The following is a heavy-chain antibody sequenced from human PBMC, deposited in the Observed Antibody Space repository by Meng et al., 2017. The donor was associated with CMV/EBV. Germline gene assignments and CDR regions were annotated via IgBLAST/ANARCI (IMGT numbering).Heavy chain of an antibody. CDR3: ARDKRSQGWFDP. J-gene: IGHJ5*02. V-gene: IGHV3-21*01. Sequence: GESLKISCAASGFTFSSYSMNWVRQAPGKGLEWVSSISSSSSYIYYADSVKGRFTISRDNAKNSLYLQMNSLGAEDTAMYYCARDKRSQGWFDPWGQRTLITVSS. CDR1: GFTFSSYS. CDR2: ISSSSSYI. D-gene: IGHD5-24*01.